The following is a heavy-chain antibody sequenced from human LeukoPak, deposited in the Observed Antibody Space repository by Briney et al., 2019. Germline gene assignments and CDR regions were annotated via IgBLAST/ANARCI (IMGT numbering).Heavy chain of an antibody. CDR1: GYTFTTYD. V-gene: IGHV1-8*01. CDR3: AKNVRDTGTFDY. J-gene: IGHJ4*02. CDR2: MNPNSGNT. Sequence: GASVKFSCKASGYTFTTYDINWVRQATGQGLEWMGWMNPNSGNTGYAQRFQGRVTMTRDTSISTAYMELNSLTSEDTAVYYCAKNVRDTGTFDYWGQGTLVTVSS.